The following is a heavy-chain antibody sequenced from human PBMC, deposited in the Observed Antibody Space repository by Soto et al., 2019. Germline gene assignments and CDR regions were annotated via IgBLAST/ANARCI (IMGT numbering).Heavy chain of an antibody. D-gene: IGHD3-10*01. CDR2: IISKTDGGTT. Sequence: EVQLVESGGGLVKPGGSLRLSCAASGFTFGDARMTWVRQTPGKGLEWVGRIISKTDGGTTDYAAPVKGRFSISRDDSKNMLYLQMNSLKTGDTGVYYCTTDYYFGSGNGDYWGQGTLVTVSS. J-gene: IGHJ4*02. CDR3: TTDYYFGSGNGDY. V-gene: IGHV3-15*01. CDR1: GFTFGDAR.